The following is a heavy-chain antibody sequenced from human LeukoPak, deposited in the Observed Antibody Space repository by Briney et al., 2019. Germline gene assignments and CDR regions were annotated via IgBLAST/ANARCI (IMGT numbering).Heavy chain of an antibody. CDR2: ISDYNGNT. J-gene: IGHJ3*02. V-gene: IGHV1-18*04. CDR1: GYTLTSYG. CDR3: ASVVAVAVDNDAFDS. D-gene: IGHD6-13*01. Sequence: ASVKVSCKASGYTLTSYGISWVGQAPGQGLEWMGWISDYNGNTNYAQKLQGRLTMTTNTSTSTAYMELRSMRSDDTAVYECASVVAVAVDNDAFDSWGQGTMVTVSS.